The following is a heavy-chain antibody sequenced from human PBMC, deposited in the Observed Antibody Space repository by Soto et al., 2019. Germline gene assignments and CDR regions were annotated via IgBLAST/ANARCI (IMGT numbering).Heavy chain of an antibody. CDR1: GFTFSSYA. CDR2: ISGSGGST. Sequence: GGSLRLSCAATGFTFSSYAMSWVRQAPGKGLEWVSAISGSGGSTYYADSVKGRFTISRDNSKNTLYLQMNSLRAEDTAVYYCAKESPPYYDFWSGPRYYYYGMDVWGQGTTVTVS. V-gene: IGHV3-23*01. J-gene: IGHJ6*02. D-gene: IGHD3-3*01. CDR3: AKESPPYYDFWSGPRYYYYGMDV.